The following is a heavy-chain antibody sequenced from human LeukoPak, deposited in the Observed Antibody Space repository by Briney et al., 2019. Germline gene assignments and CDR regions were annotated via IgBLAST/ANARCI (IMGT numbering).Heavy chain of an antibody. J-gene: IGHJ6*03. V-gene: IGHV3-7*01. CDR3: ARGFEQQLVYYMDV. CDR1: GFTFSSYW. D-gene: IGHD6-13*01. Sequence: GGSLRLSCAASGFTFSSYWMSWVRQAPGKGLEWVANIKQDGSEKYYVDSVKGRFTISRDNAKNSLYLQMNSLRAEDTAVYYCARGFEQQLVYYMDVWGKGTTVTVSS. CDR2: IKQDGSEK.